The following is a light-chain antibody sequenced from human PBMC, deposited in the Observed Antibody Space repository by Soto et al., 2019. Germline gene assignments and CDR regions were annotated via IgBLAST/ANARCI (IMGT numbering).Light chain of an antibody. CDR1: QSVSSSY. V-gene: IGKV3-20*01. CDR3: QQYGNSPLT. CDR2: GAS. Sequence: ESVLTQSPGTLSLSPGEIATLSCRASQSVSSSYLAWYQQKPGQAPRLLIYGASSRATGIPDRFSGSGSGTDFTLTISRLEPEDFAVYYCQQYGNSPLTFGPATKVDI. J-gene: IGKJ3*01.